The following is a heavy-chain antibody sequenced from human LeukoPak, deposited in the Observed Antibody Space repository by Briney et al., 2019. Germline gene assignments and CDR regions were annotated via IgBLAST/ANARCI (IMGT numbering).Heavy chain of an antibody. CDR1: GDGVSSNSAA. V-gene: IGHV6-1*01. CDR3: ARGEDGLGAPSAFDI. D-gene: IGHD3-16*01. CDR2: TYYRSKWYN. Sequence: SQTLSLTCAISGDGVSSNSAAWNWIRQSPSRGLEWLGRTYYRSKWYNDYAVSVKSRITVNPDTSKNQFSLQLNSVTPEDTAMYYCARGEDGLGAPSAFDIWGQGTMVTVSS. J-gene: IGHJ3*02.